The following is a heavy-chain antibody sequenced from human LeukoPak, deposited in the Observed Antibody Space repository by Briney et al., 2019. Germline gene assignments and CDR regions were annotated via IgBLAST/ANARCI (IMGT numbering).Heavy chain of an antibody. CDR2: IRYDGSNK. V-gene: IGHV3-30*02. Sequence: PGGSLRLSCAASGFTFNIYGVHWVRQAPGKGLEWVAFIRYDGSNKYYADSVKGRFTISRDNSKNTLYLQMNSLRAEDTAVYYCAKDLGDYGDYWGQGTLVTVSS. J-gene: IGHJ4*02. CDR3: AKDLGDYGDY. CDR1: GFTFNIYG. D-gene: IGHD3-16*01.